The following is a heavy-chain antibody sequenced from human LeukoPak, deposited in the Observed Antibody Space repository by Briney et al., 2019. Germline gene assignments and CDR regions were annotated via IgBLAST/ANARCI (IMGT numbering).Heavy chain of an antibody. CDR1: GGSISSGSYY. CDR3: ARHSSSRSNFDY. Sequence: SQTLSLTCTVSGGSISSGSYYWSWIRQPAGKGLEWIGRIYTSGSTNYNPSLKSRVTISVDTSKNQFSLKLSSVTAADTAVYYCARHSSSRSNFDYWGQGTLVTVSS. J-gene: IGHJ4*02. D-gene: IGHD6-13*01. V-gene: IGHV4-61*02. CDR2: IYTSGST.